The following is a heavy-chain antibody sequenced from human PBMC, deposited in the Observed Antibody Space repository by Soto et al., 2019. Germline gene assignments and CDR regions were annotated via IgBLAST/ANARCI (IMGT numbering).Heavy chain of an antibody. CDR1: GYSFTSYW. J-gene: IGHJ6*02. CDR2: IYPGDSDT. Sequence: LGESLKISCKGSGYSFTSYWIGWVRQMPGEGLEWMGIIYPGDSDTRYSPSFQGQVTISADKSISTAYLQWSSLKASDTAMYYCARHLAFIAAAGTYYYYGMDVWGQGTTVTVPS. CDR3: ARHLAFIAAAGTYYYYGMDV. D-gene: IGHD6-13*01. V-gene: IGHV5-51*01.